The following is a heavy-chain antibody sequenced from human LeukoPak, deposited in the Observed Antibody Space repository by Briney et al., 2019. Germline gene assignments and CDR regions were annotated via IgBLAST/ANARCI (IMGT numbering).Heavy chain of an antibody. CDR1: GYTFTSYG. CDR3: ARVQRPGYCSGGSCSDFDY. D-gene: IGHD2-15*01. Sequence: ASVKVSCKASGYTFTSYGISWVRQAPRQGLEWMGWISAYNGNTNYAQKLQGRVTMTTDTSTSTAYMELRSLRSDDTAVYYCARVQRPGYCSGGSCSDFDYWGQGTLVTVSS. V-gene: IGHV1-18*01. J-gene: IGHJ4*02. CDR2: ISAYNGNT.